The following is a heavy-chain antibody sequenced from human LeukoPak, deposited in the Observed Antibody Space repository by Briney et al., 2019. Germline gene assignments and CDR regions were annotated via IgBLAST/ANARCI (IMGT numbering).Heavy chain of an antibody. CDR3: ARETEAGPHFDY. D-gene: IGHD6-19*01. CDR2: INSDGSST. CDR1: GFTFSSYW. J-gene: IGHJ4*02. Sequence: GGSLTLSCAASGFTFSSYWMHWVRQAPAKGLAWVSRINSDGSSTSYADSVKGRLTINRDNAKNTLYLQMNSLRAEDTAVYYCARETEAGPHFDYWGQGTLVTVSS. V-gene: IGHV3-74*01.